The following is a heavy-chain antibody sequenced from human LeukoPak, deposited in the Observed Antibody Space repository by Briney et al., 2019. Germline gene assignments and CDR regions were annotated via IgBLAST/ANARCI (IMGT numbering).Heavy chain of an antibody. V-gene: IGHV1-24*01. J-gene: IGHJ4*02. D-gene: IGHD6-13*01. CDR3: ATTAAASDY. Sequence: VASVKVSCKVSGYTLTELSMHWVRQAPGKGLEWMGGFDPEDGETTYAQKFQGRVTMTRDTSTSTIYMELGSLRSDDTAVYYCATTAAASDYWGQGTLVTVSS. CDR1: GYTLTELS. CDR2: FDPEDGET.